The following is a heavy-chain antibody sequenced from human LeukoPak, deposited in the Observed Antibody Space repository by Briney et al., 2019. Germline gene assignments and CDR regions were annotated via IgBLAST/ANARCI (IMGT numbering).Heavy chain of an antibody. D-gene: IGHD3-10*01. V-gene: IGHV3-7*01. CDR1: GFTFSRDW. J-gene: IGHJ4*02. Sequence: GGSLRLSCVASGFTFSRDWMSWVRQAPGKGLEWVANIKEDGSAQYYADSVKGRFTISRDNAKNSLYLQMNSLRAEDTAVYYCARLTPRGVFDYWGQGTLVTVSS. CDR3: ARLTPRGVFDY. CDR2: IKEDGSAQ.